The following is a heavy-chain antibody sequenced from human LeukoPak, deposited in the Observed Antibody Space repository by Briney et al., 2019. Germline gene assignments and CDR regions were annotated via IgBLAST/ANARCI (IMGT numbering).Heavy chain of an antibody. CDR1: GFTFSSYA. J-gene: IGHJ4*02. V-gene: IGHV3-23*01. D-gene: IGHD1-26*01. CDR2: ISGSGGST. Sequence: GGSLRLSCAASGFTFSSYAMSWVRQAPGKGLEWVSAISGSGGSTYYADSVKGRFTISRDNSKNTLYLQMNSLRAEDTAVYYCAKDADGLNIVGATTDFGYWGQGTLVTVSS. CDR3: AKDADGLNIVGATTDFGY.